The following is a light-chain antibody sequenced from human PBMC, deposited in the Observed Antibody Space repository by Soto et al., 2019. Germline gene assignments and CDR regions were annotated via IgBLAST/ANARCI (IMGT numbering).Light chain of an antibody. V-gene: IGLV2-23*02. Sequence: QSVLTQPASVSGSPGQSITISCTGTSSDVGNYNLVSWYQQHPGKAPKLMIYEVSKRPSGVSNRFSGSKSGNTASLTISGLQAEDEAAYYCCSYAGSSTLVFGGGTKVTVL. J-gene: IGLJ2*01. CDR1: SSDVGNYNL. CDR3: CSYAGSSTLV. CDR2: EVS.